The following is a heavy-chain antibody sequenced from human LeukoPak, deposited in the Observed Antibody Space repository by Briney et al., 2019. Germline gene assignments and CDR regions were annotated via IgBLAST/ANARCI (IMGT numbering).Heavy chain of an antibody. D-gene: IGHD4-17*01. CDR3: ARDQATVTSGDFDY. CDR2: INWNGDNT. V-gene: IGHV3-20*04. Sequence: PGGSLRLSCAASGFTFDDYGMSWVRQVPGKGLERVSGINWNGDNTKYADAVKGRFNISRDNAKNSLYLQMNSLRAEDTAFYYCARDQATVTSGDFDYWGQGTLVTVSS. J-gene: IGHJ4*02. CDR1: GFTFDDYG.